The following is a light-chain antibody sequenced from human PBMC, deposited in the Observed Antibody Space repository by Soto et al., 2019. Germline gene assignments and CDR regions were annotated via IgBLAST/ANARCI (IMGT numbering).Light chain of an antibody. Sequence: IQLTQSPSSLSASVGDRVTISCRASHSISNYLNWYQYRPGKAPKLLIYAASSLQSGVPSRFSGSESGTDFTLIITSLQPEDSATYYCQQSYSTPISFGQGTRLEIK. V-gene: IGKV1-39*01. CDR1: HSISNY. CDR3: QQSYSTPIS. CDR2: AAS. J-gene: IGKJ5*01.